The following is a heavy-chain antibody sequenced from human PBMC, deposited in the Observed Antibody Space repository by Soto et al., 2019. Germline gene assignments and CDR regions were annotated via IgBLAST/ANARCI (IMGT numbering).Heavy chain of an antibody. V-gene: IGHV4-59*01. CDR3: ASITQGSSSDVWWFDP. D-gene: IGHD6-6*01. CDR1: GGSISSYY. Sequence: SETLSLTCTVSGGSISSYYWSWIRQPPGKGLEWIGYIYYSGSTNYNPSLKSRVTISVDTSKNQFSLKLSSVTAADTAVYYCASITQGSSSDVWWFDPWGQGTLVTVSS. CDR2: IYYSGST. J-gene: IGHJ5*02.